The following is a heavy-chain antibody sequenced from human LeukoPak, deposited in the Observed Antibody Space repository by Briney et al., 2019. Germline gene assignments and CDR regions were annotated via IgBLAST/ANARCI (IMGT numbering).Heavy chain of an antibody. CDR3: ARGNAIYSSGWMNWFDP. D-gene: IGHD6-19*01. CDR2: GNPYSCST. J-gene: IGHJ5*02. V-gene: IGHV1-8*01. CDR1: GYTFTSYD. Sequence: ASVKVSCKASGYTFTSYDINWGRQATGPGLGWMGCGNPYSCSTGYEKKFLGRVTITRNTSISTTYMKLSSLRSEDTAVCYCARGNAIYSSGWMNWFDPWGQGNLVTVSS.